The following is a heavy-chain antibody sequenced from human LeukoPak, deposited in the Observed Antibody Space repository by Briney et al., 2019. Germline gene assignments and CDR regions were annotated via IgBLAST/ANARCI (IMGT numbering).Heavy chain of an antibody. CDR3: ARRPIVVVPAAKNWYFDL. J-gene: IGHJ2*01. V-gene: IGHV4-30-2*01. Sequence: PSETLSLTCTVSGGSISSGGYYWSWIRQPPGKGLEWIGYIYHSGSTYYNPSLKSRVTISVDRSKNQFSLKLSSVTAADTAVYYCARRPIVVVPAAKNWYFDLWGRGTLVTVSS. CDR2: IYHSGST. D-gene: IGHD2-2*01. CDR1: GGSISSGGYY.